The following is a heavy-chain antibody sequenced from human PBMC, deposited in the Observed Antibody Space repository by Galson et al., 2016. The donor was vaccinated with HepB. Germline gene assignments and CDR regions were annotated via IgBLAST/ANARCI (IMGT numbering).Heavy chain of an antibody. CDR1: GFTFSSYA. CDR3: ANYLGYGSGRPGYFHS. J-gene: IGHJ4*02. V-gene: IGHV3-23*01. D-gene: IGHD3-10*01. Sequence: SLRLSCAASGFTFSSYAMSWVRQAPGKGLEWVSVISAASNTCYTDSVKGRFTISRDNSKTTLYLEMNSLRVEDTAVYFCANYLGYGSGRPGYFHSWGQGTLVTVSP. CDR2: ISAASNT.